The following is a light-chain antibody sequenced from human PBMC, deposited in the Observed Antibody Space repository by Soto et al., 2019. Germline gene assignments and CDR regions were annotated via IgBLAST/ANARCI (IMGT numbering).Light chain of an antibody. CDR2: EVS. Sequence: QSALTQPASVSGSPGQSITISCTGTSSDFGGYNYVSWYQQHPGKAPKLMIYEVSNRPSGVSNRFSGSKSGNTASLTISGLQAEDEADYYCSSYTSSSTLDVVFGGGTQMTVL. J-gene: IGLJ2*01. V-gene: IGLV2-14*01. CDR1: SSDFGGYNY. CDR3: SSYTSSSTLDVV.